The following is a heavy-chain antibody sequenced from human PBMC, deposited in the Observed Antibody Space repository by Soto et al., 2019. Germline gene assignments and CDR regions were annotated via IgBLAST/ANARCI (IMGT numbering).Heavy chain of an antibody. V-gene: IGHV5-51*01. CDR3: ARRTYTSGWRHYFDY. D-gene: IGHD6-19*01. CDR2: IDLSNSGT. J-gene: IGHJ4*02. CDR1: GYSFTNYW. Sequence: PGESLKISCQGFGYSFTNYWIGWVRQMPGKGLEWMGTIDLSNSGTRYSPSFQGQVAISADKSINTAYLQWSSLKASDTAIYYCARRTYTSGWRHYFDYWGQGTLVTVSS.